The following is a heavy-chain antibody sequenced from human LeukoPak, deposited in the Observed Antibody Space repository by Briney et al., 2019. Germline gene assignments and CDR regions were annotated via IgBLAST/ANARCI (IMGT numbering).Heavy chain of an antibody. J-gene: IGHJ4*02. Sequence: ASVKVSCKASGYTFTGYYMHWVRQAPGQGLEWMGWINPNSGGTNYAQKFQGRVTMTRDPSISTAHMELSRLSSDDTAVYYCARDHFDFWSGYSATYFDYWGQGTLVIVSS. CDR3: ARDHFDFWSGYSATYFDY. V-gene: IGHV1-2*02. D-gene: IGHD3-3*01. CDR1: GYTFTGYY. CDR2: INPNSGGT.